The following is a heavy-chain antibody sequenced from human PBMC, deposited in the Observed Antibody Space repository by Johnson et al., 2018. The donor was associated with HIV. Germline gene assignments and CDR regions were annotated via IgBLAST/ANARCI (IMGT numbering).Heavy chain of an antibody. D-gene: IGHD3-16*01. J-gene: IGHJ3*02. CDR2: INWNGATP. CDR1: GFTFDEYD. Sequence: VQLVESGGGVARPGGSLRLSCEASGFTFDEYDMSWVRQAPGKGLEWVSGINWNGATPGSADSVKGRFPISSDNAKNSLYLQMNSLTAEDTAVYYCAREALPRGLQSSFGGAFDIWGQGTMVTVSS. CDR3: AREALPRGLQSSFGGAFDI. V-gene: IGHV3-20*04.